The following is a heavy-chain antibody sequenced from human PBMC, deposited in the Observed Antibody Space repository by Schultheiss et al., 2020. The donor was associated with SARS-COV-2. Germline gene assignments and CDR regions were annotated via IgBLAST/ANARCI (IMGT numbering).Heavy chain of an antibody. D-gene: IGHD3-10*01. CDR3: ASGSSVWFGELLSRYYYYGMDV. CDR1: GGSISSSSYY. CDR2: IYYSGST. V-gene: IGHV4-39*07. J-gene: IGHJ6*02. Sequence: SETLSLTCTVSGGSISSSSYYWGWIRQPPGKGLEWIGSIYYSGSTYYNPSLKSRVTISVDKSKNQFSLKLSSVTAADTAVYYCASGSSVWFGELLSRYYYYGMDVWGQGTTVTVSS.